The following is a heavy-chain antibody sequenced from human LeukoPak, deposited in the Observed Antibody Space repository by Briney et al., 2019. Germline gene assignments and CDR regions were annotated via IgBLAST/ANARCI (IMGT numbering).Heavy chain of an antibody. J-gene: IGHJ4*02. Sequence: GGSLRLSCAASGFTFSSYGMSWVRQAPGKGLEWVSAISGSGGSTYYADSVKGRFTISRDNSKNTLYLQMNSLRAEDTAVYYCARGYYYDSSGYPGDYWGQGTLVTVSS. CDR2: ISGSGGST. D-gene: IGHD3-22*01. V-gene: IGHV3-23*01. CDR1: GFTFSSYG. CDR3: ARGYYYDSSGYPGDY.